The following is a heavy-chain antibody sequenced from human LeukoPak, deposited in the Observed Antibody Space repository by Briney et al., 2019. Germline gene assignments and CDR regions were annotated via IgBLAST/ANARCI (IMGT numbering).Heavy chain of an antibody. CDR1: GFTFSAYW. J-gene: IGHJ4*02. V-gene: IGHV3-7*05. CDR2: IKEDGSEK. Sequence: GGSLRLSCAASGFTFSAYWMSWVRQTPGKGLEWVANIKEDGSEKYYVDYVKGRFIISRDNAKNSLYVQMNNLRAEDTAAYYCARLPLTARRHFDFWGQGTQVTVSS. CDR3: ARLPLTARRHFDF.